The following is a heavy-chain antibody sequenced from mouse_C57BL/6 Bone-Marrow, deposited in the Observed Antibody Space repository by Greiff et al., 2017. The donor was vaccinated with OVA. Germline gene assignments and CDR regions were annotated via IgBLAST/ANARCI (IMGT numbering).Heavy chain of an antibody. CDR1: GYTFTSYW. CDR2: IDPSDSET. CDR3: ATGLRGGFAY. D-gene: IGHD1-1*01. Sequence: QVHVKQPGAELVRPGSSVKLSCKASGYTFTSYWMHWVKQRPIQGLEWIGNIDPSDSETHYNQKFKDKATLTVDKSSSTAYMQLSSLTSEDSAVYYCATGLRGGFAYWGQGTLVTVSA. V-gene: IGHV1-52*01. J-gene: IGHJ3*01.